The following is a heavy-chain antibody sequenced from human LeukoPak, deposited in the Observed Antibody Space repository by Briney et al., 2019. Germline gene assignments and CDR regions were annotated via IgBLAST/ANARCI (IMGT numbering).Heavy chain of an antibody. CDR3: CRHGVGNSLDY. J-gene: IGHJ4*02. CDR1: GSTFDTYA. D-gene: IGHD4-23*01. CDR2: NRGKYYGGTT. V-gene: IGHV3-49*02. Sequence: PGPSLRLSCPTSGSTFDTYALDSVRQAPGKGLEWLGHNRGKYYGGTTEYAASVKGRFTISRDDSKSIVYLQMNSLKIEDTALYYCCRHGVGNSLDYWGQGTLVTVSS.